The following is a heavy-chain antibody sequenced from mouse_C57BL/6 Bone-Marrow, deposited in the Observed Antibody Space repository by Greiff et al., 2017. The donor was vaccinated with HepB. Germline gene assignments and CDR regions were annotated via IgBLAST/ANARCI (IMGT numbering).Heavy chain of an antibody. Sequence: EVQLQESGGGLVKPGGSLKLSCAASGFTFSSYAMSWVRQTPEKRLEWVATISDGGSYTYYPDNVKGRFTISRDNAKNNLYLQMSHLKSEDTAMYYCARDLYYYGSVDFDVWGTGTTVTVSS. CDR1: GFTFSSYA. CDR2: ISDGGSYT. V-gene: IGHV5-4*01. D-gene: IGHD1-1*01. CDR3: ARDLYYYGSVDFDV. J-gene: IGHJ1*03.